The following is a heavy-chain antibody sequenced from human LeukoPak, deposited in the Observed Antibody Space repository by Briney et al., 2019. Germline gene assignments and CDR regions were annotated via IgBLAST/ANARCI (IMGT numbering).Heavy chain of an antibody. CDR2: IYHSGST. Sequence: SETLSLTCTVSGYSISSGYYWGWIRQPPGKGLEWIGSIYHSGSTYYNPSLKSRVTISVDTSKNQFSLKLSSVTAADTAVYYCARAVPRYDFWGYYYYYMDVWGKGTTVTASS. V-gene: IGHV4-38-2*02. CDR3: ARAVPRYDFWGYYYYYMDV. D-gene: IGHD3-3*01. J-gene: IGHJ6*03. CDR1: GYSISSGYY.